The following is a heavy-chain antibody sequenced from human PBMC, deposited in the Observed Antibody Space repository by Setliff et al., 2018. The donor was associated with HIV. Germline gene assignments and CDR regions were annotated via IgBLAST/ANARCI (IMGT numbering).Heavy chain of an antibody. CDR1: GFTFSTYG. V-gene: IGHV3-15*01. Sequence: GGSLRLSCEASGFTFSTYGMNWVRHAPGKGLEWLGRIKSKRDGGTIDYTAPVKGRFTISRDDSKNTLSLQMNSLKTEDTAIYYCTTDLGSGRFSWNNNWGQGTLVTVSS. J-gene: IGHJ4*02. CDR3: TTDLGSGRFSWNNN. D-gene: IGHD1-26*01. CDR2: IKSKRDGGTI.